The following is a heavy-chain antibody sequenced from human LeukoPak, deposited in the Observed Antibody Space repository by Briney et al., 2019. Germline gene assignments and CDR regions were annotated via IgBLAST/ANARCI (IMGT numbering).Heavy chain of an antibody. CDR1: GGSISSSGYY. CDR2: IFYSGST. CDR3: ARRSASIVVVVAAIDAFDI. D-gene: IGHD2-15*01. J-gene: IGHJ3*02. V-gene: IGHV4-39*01. Sequence: PSETLSLTCTVSGGSISSSGYYWGWIRQPPGKGLEWLGSIFYSGSTYYNPSLKSRVTISVDTSKNQFSLKLSSVTAADTAVYYCARRSASIVVVVAAIDAFDIWGQGTMVTVSS.